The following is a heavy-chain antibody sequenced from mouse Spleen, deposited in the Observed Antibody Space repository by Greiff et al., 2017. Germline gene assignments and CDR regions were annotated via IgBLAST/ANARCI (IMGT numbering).Heavy chain of an antibody. V-gene: IGHV2-2*01. CDR3: ARRGTTVVGPFSYAMDY. CDR1: GFSLTSYG. Sequence: QVQLKESGPGLVQPSQSLSITCTVSGFSLTSYGVHWVRQSPGKGLEWLGVIWSGGSTDYNAAFISRLSISKDNSKSQVFFKMNSLQADDTAIYYCARRGTTVVGPFSYAMDYWGQGTSVTVSS. D-gene: IGHD1-1*01. J-gene: IGHJ4*01. CDR2: IWSGGST.